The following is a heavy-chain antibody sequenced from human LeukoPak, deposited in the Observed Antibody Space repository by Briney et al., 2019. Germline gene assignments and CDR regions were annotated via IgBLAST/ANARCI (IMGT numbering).Heavy chain of an antibody. CDR3: ARAQSMIAAAGDQPFDY. J-gene: IGHJ4*02. D-gene: IGHD6-13*01. CDR1: GGSISSSSYY. V-gene: IGHV4-30-2*01. CDR2: IYHSGST. Sequence: SETLSLTCTVSGGSISSSSYYWGWIRQPPGKGLEWIGYIYHSGSTYYNPSLKSRVTISVDRSKNQFSLKLSSVTAADTAVYYCARAQSMIAAAGDQPFDYWGQGTLVTVSS.